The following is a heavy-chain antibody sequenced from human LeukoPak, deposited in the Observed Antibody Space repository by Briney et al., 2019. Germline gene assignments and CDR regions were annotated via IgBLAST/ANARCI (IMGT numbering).Heavy chain of an antibody. CDR3: ARSLGYCSGGSCPGPFDY. CDR1: GYTFGTHW. D-gene: IGHD2-15*01. CDR2: INPSGDVR. Sequence: ASVKVSCKASGYTFGTHWMHWVRQAPGQGLEWMAIINPSGDVRSYAQKFQGRVTVTRDMSTRTVYMELSDLRPEDTAVYYCARSLGYCSGGSCPGPFDYWGQGTLVTVSS. J-gene: IGHJ4*02. V-gene: IGHV1-46*01.